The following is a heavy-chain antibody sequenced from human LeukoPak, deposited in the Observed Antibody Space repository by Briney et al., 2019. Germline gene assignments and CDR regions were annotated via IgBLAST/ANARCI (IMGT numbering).Heavy chain of an antibody. CDR3: ARAPITSPFYFDY. Sequence: GGSLRLSCTAFGFAFDEHGMSWVRQVPGKGLEWVAGINWSGGSTGYADPLRGRFAISRDNAKNSLYLQMDSLRAEDTALYYCARAPITSPFYFDYWGQGTLVTVSS. V-gene: IGHV3-20*04. J-gene: IGHJ4*02. D-gene: IGHD2-2*01. CDR1: GFAFDEHG. CDR2: INWSGGST.